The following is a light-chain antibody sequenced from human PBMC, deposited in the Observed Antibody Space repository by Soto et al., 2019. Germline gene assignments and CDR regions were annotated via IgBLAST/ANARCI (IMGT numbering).Light chain of an antibody. CDR3: QQYGSSSGT. Sequence: EIVLTQSPGTLSLSPGERATLSCRASQSVSSHYLAWYQQKPGQAPRLLIYGASSRAIGIPDRFSGSGSGTDFTLTVSRLEPEEFAVYYCQQYGSSSGTFGQGTKVEIK. J-gene: IGKJ1*01. CDR2: GAS. V-gene: IGKV3-20*01. CDR1: QSVSSHY.